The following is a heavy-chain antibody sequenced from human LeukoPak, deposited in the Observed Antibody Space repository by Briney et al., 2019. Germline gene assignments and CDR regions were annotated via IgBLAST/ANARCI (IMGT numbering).Heavy chain of an antibody. Sequence: SVKVSCKASGGTFSSYAISWVRQAPGQGLEWMGGIIPIFGTANYAQKFQGRVTIAADKSTSTAYMELSSLRSEDTAVYYCARSGYSGSYGDYYYYYYYMDVWGKGTTVTISS. J-gene: IGHJ6*03. CDR1: GGTFSSYA. V-gene: IGHV1-69*06. CDR2: IIPIFGTA. CDR3: ARSGYSGSYGDYYYYYYYMDV. D-gene: IGHD1-26*01.